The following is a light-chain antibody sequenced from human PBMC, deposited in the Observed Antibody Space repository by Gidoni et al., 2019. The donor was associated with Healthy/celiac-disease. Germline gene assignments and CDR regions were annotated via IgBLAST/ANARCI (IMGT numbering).Light chain of an antibody. CDR1: SSDVGGYNY. CDR2: EVS. V-gene: IGLV2-14*01. CDR3: SSYTSSSTVV. Sequence: QSALTQPASVSGSPGQSITIPCHGTSSDVGGYNYVSWYQQHPGKAPKLMIYEVSNRPLGVSNRFSGSKSGNTASLTIAGLQAEDEADYYCSSYTSSSTVVFGGGTKLTVL. J-gene: IGLJ2*01.